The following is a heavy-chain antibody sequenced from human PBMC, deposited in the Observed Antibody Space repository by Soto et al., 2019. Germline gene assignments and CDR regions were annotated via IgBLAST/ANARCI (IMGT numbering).Heavy chain of an antibody. V-gene: IGHV4-59*01. CDR3: ARVDWGSFDC. J-gene: IGHJ4*02. CDR1: GASLSGYY. CDR2: IFYSGST. D-gene: IGHD3-9*01. Sequence: SETLSLTCTVSGASLSGYYWAWIRQPPGKGLEWIGNIFYSGSTDYNPSLKSRVTMSLDTSRSHFSLKIRSVTTADTAVYYCARVDWGSFDCWGQGTLVTVSS.